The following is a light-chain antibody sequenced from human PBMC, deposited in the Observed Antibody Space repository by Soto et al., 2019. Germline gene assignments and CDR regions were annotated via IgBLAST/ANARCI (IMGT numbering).Light chain of an antibody. CDR3: QQYGSSPLT. CDR2: GAS. J-gene: IGKJ4*01. Sequence: EIVLTQSPGTLSLSPGERATLSCRASQSVSNNYLAWYQQKPGQAPRLFIYGASRRATGIPDRFSGSGSGTDFTLTISRLEPEDFAVYSCQQYGSSPLTFGGGTKVEIK. V-gene: IGKV3-20*01. CDR1: QSVSNNY.